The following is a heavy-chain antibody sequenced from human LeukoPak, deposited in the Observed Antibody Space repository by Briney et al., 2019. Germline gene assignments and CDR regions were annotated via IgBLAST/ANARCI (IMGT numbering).Heavy chain of an antibody. Sequence: KPSETLSLTCAVYGGSSSGYYWSWIRQPPGKGLEWIGEINHSGSTNYNPSLKSRVTISVDTSKNQFSLKLSSVTAADTAVYYCAGGMTAAAAYWGQGTLVTVSS. CDR3: AGGMTAAAAY. CDR2: INHSGST. J-gene: IGHJ4*02. D-gene: IGHD6-13*01. V-gene: IGHV4-34*01. CDR1: GGSSSGYY.